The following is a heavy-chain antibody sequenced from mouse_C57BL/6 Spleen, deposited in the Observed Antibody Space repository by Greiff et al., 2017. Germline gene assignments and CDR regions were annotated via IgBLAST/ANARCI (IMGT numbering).Heavy chain of an antibody. V-gene: IGHV1-15*01. Sequence: VLLQQSGAELVRPGASVTLSCKASGYTFTDYEMHWVKQTPVHGLEWIGAIDPETGGTAYNQKFKGKVLLTADKSTSSVDMELRSLSSEDASVYYRTRSPAITTVVGLDVWGKGTTLTVSS. CDR3: TRSPAITTVVGLDV. D-gene: IGHD1-1*01. J-gene: IGHJ2*01. CDR2: IDPETGGT. CDR1: GYTFTDYE.